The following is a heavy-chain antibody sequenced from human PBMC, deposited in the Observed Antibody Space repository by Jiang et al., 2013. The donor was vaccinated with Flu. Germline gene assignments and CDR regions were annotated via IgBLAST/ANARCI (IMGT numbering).Heavy chain of an antibody. V-gene: IGHV3-74*01. CDR2: MRSDGKKI. Sequence: QLVESGGSLVQPGGSLRLSCAASGFTFSSYWMHWVRQAPGKGLVWVSRMRSDGKKIHYADSVEGRFTISRDNAKNTLYLQMNSLRAEDTAVYYCARDHFGYNSLDYWGQGTLVTVSS. J-gene: IGHJ4*02. D-gene: IGHD5-24*01. CDR3: ARDHFGYNSLDY. CDR1: GFTFSSYW.